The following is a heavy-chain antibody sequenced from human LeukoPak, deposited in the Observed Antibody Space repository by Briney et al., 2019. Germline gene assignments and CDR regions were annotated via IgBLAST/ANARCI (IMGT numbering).Heavy chain of an antibody. J-gene: IGHJ4*02. CDR3: ARDLVCTVNCKDS. V-gene: IGHV1-69*11. CDR2: IIPHLGLAA. D-gene: IGHD3/OR15-3a*01. CDR1: GGTFSSYA. Sequence: GASVKVSCKASGGTFSSYAISWVRQAPGQGLEWMGRIIPHLGLAALYAQKFKGRVTITADESLTTAYLELTSLTSQDTAVYFCARDLVCTVNCKDSWGQGTLVTVSS.